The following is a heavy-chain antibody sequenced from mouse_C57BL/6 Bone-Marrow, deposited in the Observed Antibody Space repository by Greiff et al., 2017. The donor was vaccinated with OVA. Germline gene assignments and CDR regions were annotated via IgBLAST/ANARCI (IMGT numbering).Heavy chain of an antibody. CDR3: ARLYFSYYAMDY. CDR2: ISSGSSTI. CDR1: GFTFSDYG. Sequence: EVMLVESGGGLVKPGGSLKLSCAASGFTFSDYGMHWVRQAPEKGLEWVAYISSGSSTIYYADTVKGRFTISRDNAKNTLFLQMTSLRSEDTAMYYCARLYFSYYAMDYWGQGTSVTVSS. J-gene: IGHJ4*01. V-gene: IGHV5-17*01.